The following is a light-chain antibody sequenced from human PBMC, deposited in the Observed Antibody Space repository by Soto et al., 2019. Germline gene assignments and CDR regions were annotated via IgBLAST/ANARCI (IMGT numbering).Light chain of an antibody. CDR1: QSVSSSY. J-gene: IGKJ2*01. V-gene: IGKV3-20*01. CDR3: QQYGRSPYT. CDR2: GAS. Sequence: EIVLTQSPGTLYMSPGERATLSCRASQSVSSSYLAWYQQIRGQAPRLLIYGASSRATGIPDRFSGSGSGTDFTLTISRLEPEDFAVYYCQQYGRSPYTLGQGTKLEIK.